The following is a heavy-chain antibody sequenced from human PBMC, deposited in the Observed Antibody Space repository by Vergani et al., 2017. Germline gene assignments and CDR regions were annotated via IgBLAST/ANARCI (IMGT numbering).Heavy chain of an antibody. Sequence: EVQLVQSGAEVKKPGESLRISCKGSGYSFTRYWISWVRQMPGKGLEWMGRIDPSDSYTNYSPSFQGHGTISVDKSISTAYLQWSSLKDSDTAMYYCAGPGIVGASTAFDMWGQGTMVTVSS. CDR1: GYSFTRYW. V-gene: IGHV5-10-1*03. D-gene: IGHD1-26*01. J-gene: IGHJ3*02. CDR3: AGPGIVGASTAFDM. CDR2: IDPSDSYT.